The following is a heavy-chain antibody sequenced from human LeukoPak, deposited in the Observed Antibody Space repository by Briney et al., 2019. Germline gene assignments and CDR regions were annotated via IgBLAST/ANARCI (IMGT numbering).Heavy chain of an antibody. J-gene: IGHJ4*02. D-gene: IGHD2-15*01. CDR3: ARARASGRSGFDY. V-gene: IGHV3-48*02. CDR1: GFTFSNFW. Sequence: GGSLRLSCAASGFTFSNFWMSWVRQAPGKGLEWVSYISSSSSTIYYADSVKGRFTISRDNAKNSLYLQMNSLRDEDTAVYYCARARASGRSGFDYWGQGTLVTVSS. CDR2: ISSSSSTI.